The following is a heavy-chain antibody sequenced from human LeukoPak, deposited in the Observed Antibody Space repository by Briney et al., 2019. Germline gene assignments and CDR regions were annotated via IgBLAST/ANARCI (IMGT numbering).Heavy chain of an antibody. Sequence: GGSLRLSCAASGFTFSYYWMSWVRQAPGKGLEWVANIKEDGSENYSVDSVKGRFTISRDNAKNSLYLQMNSLRAEDTAVYYCARVVRGIQLWSEFFDYWGQGTLVTVSS. J-gene: IGHJ4*02. V-gene: IGHV3-7*03. CDR1: GFTFSYYW. CDR3: ARVVRGIQLWSEFFDY. D-gene: IGHD5-18*01. CDR2: IKEDGSEN.